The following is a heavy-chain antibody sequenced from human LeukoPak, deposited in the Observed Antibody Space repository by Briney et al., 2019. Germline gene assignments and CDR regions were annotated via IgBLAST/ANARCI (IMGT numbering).Heavy chain of an antibody. D-gene: IGHD2-15*01. CDR1: GGSISSGGYY. Sequence: SETLSLTCTVSGGSISSGGYYWSWIRQHPGKGLEWIGYIYYSGSTYYNPSLRSRVTISVDTSKNQFSLNLSSVTAADTAVYFSARRRVVVASTDGASGAFDIWGQGTMVTVSS. V-gene: IGHV4-31*03. CDR3: ARRRVVVASTDGASGAFDI. CDR2: IYYSGST. J-gene: IGHJ3*02.